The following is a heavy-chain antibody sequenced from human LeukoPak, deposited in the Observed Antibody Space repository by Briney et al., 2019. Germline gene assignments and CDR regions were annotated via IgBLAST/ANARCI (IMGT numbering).Heavy chain of an antibody. CDR1: GFTFNSYV. Sequence: GGSLRLSCSASGFTFNSYVMTWVRQAPGQGLEWVSAISGSGDDTYYADSVKGRFTISRDNSKNTLYLQMNSLRAEDTAVYYCAKEEAMIRGVPYYYDFWGQGTLVTVSS. J-gene: IGHJ4*02. CDR2: ISGSGDDT. V-gene: IGHV3-23*01. D-gene: IGHD3-10*01. CDR3: AKEEAMIRGVPYYYDF.